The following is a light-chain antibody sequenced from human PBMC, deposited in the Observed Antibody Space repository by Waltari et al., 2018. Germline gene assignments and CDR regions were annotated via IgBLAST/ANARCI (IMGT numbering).Light chain of an antibody. J-gene: IGLJ3*02. CDR1: SSDVGYSDH. Sequence: QSALTQPASVSGSPGQSITISCTGTSSDVGYSDHVSWYQQYPGRAPKAVIYDVNSRPSEISNLFSGSKSGNTASLTISGLQADDEADYYCSSYTLTSTLVFGGGTKLTVL. CDR3: SSYTLTSTLV. CDR2: DVN. V-gene: IGLV2-14*03.